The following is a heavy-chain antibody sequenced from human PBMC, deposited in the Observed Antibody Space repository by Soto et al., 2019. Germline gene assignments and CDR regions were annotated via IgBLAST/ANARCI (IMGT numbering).Heavy chain of an antibody. CDR1: GYTLTSYG. CDR2: INTYNGAT. J-gene: IGHJ4*02. D-gene: IGHD2-15*01. Sequence: ASVKVSCKASGYTLTSYGISWVRQAPGQGLEWMGWINTYNGATNYAQNLQGRVTMTTDTSTSTAYMELRSLRSDDTAVYYCARYCSGGSCHKGVPDYWGQGTLVTVSS. CDR3: ARYCSGGSCHKGVPDY. V-gene: IGHV1-18*01.